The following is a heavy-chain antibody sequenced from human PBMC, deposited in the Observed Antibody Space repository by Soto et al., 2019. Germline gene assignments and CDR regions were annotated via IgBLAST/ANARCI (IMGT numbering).Heavy chain of an antibody. J-gene: IGHJ1*01. CDR1: GFTFSSYG. D-gene: IGHD2-15*01. Sequence: HVQLVESGGGVVQPGRSLRLSCAASGFTFSSYGMHWVRQAPGKGLEWVAVISYDGSNKYYADSVKGRFTISRDNSKNTLYLQMNSLTAEDTAVYYCAKDRDIVVVVAALQHWGQGTLVTVSS. V-gene: IGHV3-30*18. CDR3: AKDRDIVVVVAALQH. CDR2: ISYDGSNK.